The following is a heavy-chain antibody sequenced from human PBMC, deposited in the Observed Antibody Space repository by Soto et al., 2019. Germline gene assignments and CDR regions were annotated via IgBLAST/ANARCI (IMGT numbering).Heavy chain of an antibody. D-gene: IGHD3-3*01. J-gene: IGHJ4*02. Sequence: PGGSLRLSCAASGFTFSDYYMSWIRQAPGKGLEWVSYISSSGSTIYYADSVKGRFTISRDNAKNSLYLQMNSLRAEDTAVYYCAGDYYDFWSGSLRYWGQGTLVTVSS. CDR2: ISSSGSTI. CDR3: AGDYYDFWSGSLRY. V-gene: IGHV3-11*01. CDR1: GFTFSDYY.